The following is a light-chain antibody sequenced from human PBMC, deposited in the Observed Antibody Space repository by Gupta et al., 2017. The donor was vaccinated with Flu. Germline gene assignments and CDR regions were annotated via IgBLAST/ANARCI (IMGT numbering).Light chain of an antibody. CDR3: TVWDDRLRGYV. J-gene: IGLJ1*01. Sequence: SSSNIGGDYVSWSPQFPGTAPKLLIHRNDQRPSGVPDRFSGSKSGTSASLAISGLRSEDEADYYCTVWDDRLRGYVFGTGTKLTVL. CDR1: SSNIGGDY. CDR2: RND. V-gene: IGLV1-47*01.